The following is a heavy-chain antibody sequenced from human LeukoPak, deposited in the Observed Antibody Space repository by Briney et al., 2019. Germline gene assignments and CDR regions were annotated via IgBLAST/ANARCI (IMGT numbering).Heavy chain of an antibody. D-gene: IGHD3-3*01. J-gene: IGHJ5*02. CDR3: ARDLSRFLEWLSPENWFDP. V-gene: IGHV3-21*01. Sequence: PGGSLRLSCAASGFTFSSYSMNWVRQAPGKGLEWVSSISSSSSYIYYADSVKGRFTISRDNAKNSLYLQMNSLRAEDTAVYYCARDLSRFLEWLSPENWFDPWGQGTLVTVSS. CDR2: ISSSSSYI. CDR1: GFTFSSYS.